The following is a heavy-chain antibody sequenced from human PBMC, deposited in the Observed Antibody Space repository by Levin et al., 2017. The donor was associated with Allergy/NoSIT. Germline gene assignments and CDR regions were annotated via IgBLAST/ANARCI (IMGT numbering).Heavy chain of an antibody. D-gene: IGHD5-18*01. Sequence: GGSLRLSCAASGFTFSSYSMNWVRQAPGKGLEWVSYISSSSSTIYYADSVKGRFTISRDNAKNSLYLQMNSLRDEDTAVYYCARDWDEIQLWFFGAFDIWGQGTMVTVSS. V-gene: IGHV3-48*02. J-gene: IGHJ3*02. CDR1: GFTFSSYS. CDR2: ISSSSSTI. CDR3: ARDWDEIQLWFFGAFDI.